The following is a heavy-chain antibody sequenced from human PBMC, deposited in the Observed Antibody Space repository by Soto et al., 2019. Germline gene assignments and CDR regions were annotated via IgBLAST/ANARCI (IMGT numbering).Heavy chain of an antibody. Sequence: GGSLRLSCAASGFTFSSYWMHWVRQAPGKGQVWVSRINSDGSSTSYADSVKGRFTISRDNAKNTLYLQMNSLRAQDTAVYYCARGVGYCTNGVCYYFDYWGQGTMVTVS. CDR2: INSDGSST. J-gene: IGHJ4*02. V-gene: IGHV3-74*01. D-gene: IGHD2-8*01. CDR3: ARGVGYCTNGVCYYFDY. CDR1: GFTFSSYW.